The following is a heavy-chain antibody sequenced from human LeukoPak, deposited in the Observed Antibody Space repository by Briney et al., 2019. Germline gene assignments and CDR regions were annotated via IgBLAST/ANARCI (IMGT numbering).Heavy chain of an antibody. CDR1: GGSISSSNW. CDR3: ARDTSSSWYLGYFDL. V-gene: IGHV4-4*02. Sequence: SETLSLTCAVSGGSISSSNWWAWVRQPPGKGLEWIGEVYHSGSTNYNPSPRSRVTISVDRSKNQFSLKLSSVTAADTAVYYCARDTSSSWYLGYFDLWGRGTLVTVSS. D-gene: IGHD6-13*01. CDR2: VYHSGST. J-gene: IGHJ2*01.